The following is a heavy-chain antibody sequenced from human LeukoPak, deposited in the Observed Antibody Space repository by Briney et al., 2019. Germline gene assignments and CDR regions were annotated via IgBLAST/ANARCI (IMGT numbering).Heavy chain of an antibody. CDR3: ASSYDSRGYPAQQPFDY. CDR2: INPNSGGT. V-gene: IGHV1-2*02. CDR1: GYTFTGYY. D-gene: IGHD3-22*01. J-gene: IGHJ4*02. Sequence: ASVKVSCKASGYTFTGYYMHWVRQAPGQGLEWMGWINPNSGGTNYAQKFQGRVTMTRDTSISTAYMELSRLRSDDTAVYYCASSYDSRGYPAQQPFDYWGQGTLVTVSS.